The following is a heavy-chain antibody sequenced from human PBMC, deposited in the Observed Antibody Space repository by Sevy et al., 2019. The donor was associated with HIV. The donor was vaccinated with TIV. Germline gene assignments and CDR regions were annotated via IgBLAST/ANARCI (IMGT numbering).Heavy chain of an antibody. J-gene: IGHJ4*02. CDR1: GFAFYDYS. V-gene: IGHV3-23*01. CDR3: AREGCTRPHDY. D-gene: IGHD2-8*01. Sequence: GGSLRLSCAASGFAFYDYSMSWIRQAPGKGLEWVASLSFGCGKINYADSVKGRFTISRDNSKNSFYLQMDNLRVEDTALYYCAREGCTRPHDYWGQGTRVTVSS. CDR2: LSFGCGKI.